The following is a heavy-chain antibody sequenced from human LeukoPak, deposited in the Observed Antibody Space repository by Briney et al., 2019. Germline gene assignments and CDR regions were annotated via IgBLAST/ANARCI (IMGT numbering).Heavy chain of an antibody. CDR3: ARDRSLGELSTGLDY. V-gene: IGHV3-30*04. CDR1: GFTFSSYA. CDR2: ISYDGSNK. D-gene: IGHD3-16*02. Sequence: GGSLRLSCAASGFTFSSYAMHWVRQAPGKGLEWVAVISYDGSNKYYADSVKGRFTISRDNSKNTLYLQMNSLRAEDTAVCYCARDRSLGELSTGLDYWGQGTLVTVSS. J-gene: IGHJ4*02.